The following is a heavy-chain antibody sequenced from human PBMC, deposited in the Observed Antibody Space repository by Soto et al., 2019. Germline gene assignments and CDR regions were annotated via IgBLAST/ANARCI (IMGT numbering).Heavy chain of an antibody. CDR3: AGIGEEIYYGMDV. D-gene: IGHD3-3*01. J-gene: IGHJ6*02. CDR1: GGSMRSYY. Sequence: QVQLQESGPGLVKPSETLSLTCTVSGGSMRSYYWNWIRQPAGEGLEWIGRIYARGSTKYNPSLECRVTMFVDVSQNQFSLRLTSVTAADTAVYYCAGIGEEIYYGMDVWGQGTTVTVSS. V-gene: IGHV4-4*07. CDR2: IYARGST.